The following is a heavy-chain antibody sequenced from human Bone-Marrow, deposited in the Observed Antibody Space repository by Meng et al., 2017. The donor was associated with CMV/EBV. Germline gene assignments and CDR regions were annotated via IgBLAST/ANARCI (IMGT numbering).Heavy chain of an antibody. CDR3: ARVTEYQLLSSYYYYGMDV. CDR1: GFTFSTYI. J-gene: IGHJ6*01. CDR2: ISSGSSYI. V-gene: IGHV3-21*01. D-gene: IGHD2-2*01. Sequence: GGSLRLSCAASGFTFSTYIMNWVRQAPGKGLEWVSSISSGSSYIYYADSVKGRFTISRDNAKNSLYLQMNSLRAEDTAVYYCARVTEYQLLSSYYYYGMDVWGQGTTVTVSS.